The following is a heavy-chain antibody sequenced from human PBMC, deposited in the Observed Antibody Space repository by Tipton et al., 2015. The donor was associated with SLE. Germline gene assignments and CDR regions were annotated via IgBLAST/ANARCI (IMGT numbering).Heavy chain of an antibody. CDR3: AKDMEVAGHEDY. J-gene: IGHJ4*02. V-gene: IGHV3-9*01. Sequence: SLRLSCAASGFTFDDYAMHWVRQAPGKGLEWVSGISWNSGSIGYADSVKGRFTISRDNAKNSLYLQMNSLRAEDTALYYCAKDMEVAGHEDYWGQGTLVTVSS. CDR1: GFTFDDYA. CDR2: ISWNSGSI. D-gene: IGHD6-19*01.